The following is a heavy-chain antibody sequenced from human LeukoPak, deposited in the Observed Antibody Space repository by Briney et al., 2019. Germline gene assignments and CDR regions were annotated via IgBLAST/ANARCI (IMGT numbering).Heavy chain of an antibody. Sequence: VASVKVSCKASGYTFTGYYMHWVRQAPGQGLEWMGWINPNSGGTNYAQKFQGRVTMTRDTSISTAYMELSRLRSDDTAMYYCARDPVPTRWLQVAVLHYWGQGTLVTVSS. V-gene: IGHV1-2*02. CDR2: INPNSGGT. CDR3: ARDPVPTRWLQVAVLHY. D-gene: IGHD5-24*01. CDR1: GYTFTGYY. J-gene: IGHJ4*02.